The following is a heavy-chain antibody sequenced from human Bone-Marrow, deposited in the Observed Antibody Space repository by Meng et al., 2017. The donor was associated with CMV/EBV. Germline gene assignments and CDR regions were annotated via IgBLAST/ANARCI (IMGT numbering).Heavy chain of an antibody. Sequence: GGSLRLSCVASGFTFSSFAMHWVRQAPGKGLEWVAVISYDGSHEHYADSVEGRFTISRDNSKNTLYLQMNSLRAEDTAVYYCARILGVGATYAFDIWGQGKMVNV. V-gene: IGHV3-30*04. CDR1: GFTFSSFA. D-gene: IGHD1-26*01. CDR3: ARILGVGATYAFDI. CDR2: ISYDGSHE. J-gene: IGHJ3*02.